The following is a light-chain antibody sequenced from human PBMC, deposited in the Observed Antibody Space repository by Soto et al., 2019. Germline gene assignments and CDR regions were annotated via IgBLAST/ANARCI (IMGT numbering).Light chain of an antibody. Sequence: QAVVTQEPSLTVSPGGTVTLTCDSSTGTVTSGHFPYWFQQKSGQAPRTLIYDTTNKHSWTPARFSGSLLGGKAALTLSGAQPEDEAEYYCLLYFSGVRVFGGGTKRTVL. CDR3: LLYFSGVRV. CDR1: TGTVTSGHF. V-gene: IGLV7-46*01. CDR2: DTT. J-gene: IGLJ2*01.